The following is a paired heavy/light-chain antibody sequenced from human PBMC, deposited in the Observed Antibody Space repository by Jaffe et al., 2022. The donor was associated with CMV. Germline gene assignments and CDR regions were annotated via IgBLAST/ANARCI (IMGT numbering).Heavy chain of an antibody. V-gene: IGHV3-21*01. D-gene: IGHD2-8*01. CDR3: ARDELLMVYAIRPETPRLYYYYMDV. Sequence: EVQLVESGGGLVKPGGSLRLSCAASGFTFSSYSMNWVRQAPGKGLEWVSSISSSSSYIYYADSVKGRFTISRDNAKNSLYLQMNSLRAEDTAVYYCARDELLMVYAIRPETPRLYYYYMDVWGKGTTVTVSS. CDR1: GFTFSSYS. CDR2: ISSSSSYI. J-gene: IGHJ6*03.
Light chain of an antibody. V-gene: IGKV1-39*01. CDR2: AAS. CDR3: QQSYSTSTWT. J-gene: IGKJ1*01. CDR1: QSISSY. Sequence: DIQMTQSPSSLSASVGDRVTITCRASQSISSYLNWYQQKPGKAPKLLIYAASSLQSGVPSRFSGSGSGTDFTLTISSLQPEDFATYYCQQSYSTSTWTFGQGTKVEIK.